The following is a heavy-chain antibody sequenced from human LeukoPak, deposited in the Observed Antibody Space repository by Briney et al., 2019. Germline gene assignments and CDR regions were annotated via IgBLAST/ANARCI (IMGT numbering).Heavy chain of an antibody. V-gene: IGHV6-1*01. CDR3: ARGNVDTAMATDY. CDR1: GDSVSSNSAA. Sequence: SQTLSLTCAISGDSVSSNSAAWNWIRQSPSRGLEWLGRTYYRSKWYNHYAVSVESRITINPDTSKNQFSLKLSSVTAADTAVYYCARGNVDTAMATDYWGQGTLVTVSS. D-gene: IGHD5-18*01. J-gene: IGHJ4*02. CDR2: TYYRSKWYN.